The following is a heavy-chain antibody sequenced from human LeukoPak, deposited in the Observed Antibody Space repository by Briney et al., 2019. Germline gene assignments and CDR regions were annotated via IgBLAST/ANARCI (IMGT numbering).Heavy chain of an antibody. Sequence: SETLSLTCAVYGGSFSGYYWSWIRQPPGKGLEWIGEINHSGSTNYNPSLKSRVTISVDTSKNQFSLKLSSVTAADTAVYYCARGLVGATSWFDPWGQGTLVTVSP. D-gene: IGHD1-26*01. V-gene: IGHV4-34*01. CDR3: ARGLVGATSWFDP. J-gene: IGHJ5*02. CDR1: GGSFSGYY. CDR2: INHSGST.